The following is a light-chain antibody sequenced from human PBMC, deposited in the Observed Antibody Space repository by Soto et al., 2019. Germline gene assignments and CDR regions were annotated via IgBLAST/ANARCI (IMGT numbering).Light chain of an antibody. J-gene: IGLJ3*02. V-gene: IGLV2-8*01. CDR1: SSDVGGYNS. Sequence: QSALTQPPSASGSPGQSVTISRTGTSSDVGGYNSVAWYQQHPGKAPKLMIYEVTKRPSGVPDRFSGSKSGNTASLTVSGLQAEDEADYYCSSYAGSKSLVFGGGTKVTVL. CDR2: EVT. CDR3: SSYAGSKSLV.